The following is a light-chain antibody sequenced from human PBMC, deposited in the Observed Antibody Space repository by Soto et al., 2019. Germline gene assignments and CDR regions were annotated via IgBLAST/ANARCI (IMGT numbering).Light chain of an antibody. CDR1: SSNIGAGYD. Sequence: QSVLTQPPSVSGAPGQRVTISCTGSSSNIGAGYDVHWYQQLPGTAPKLLIYGNSKRPSGVPDRFSGSKSGTSASLAITGLQAEDDADYYCQSYDSRLSVVFGGGTKLTVL. J-gene: IGLJ2*01. V-gene: IGLV1-40*01. CDR3: QSYDSRLSVV. CDR2: GNS.